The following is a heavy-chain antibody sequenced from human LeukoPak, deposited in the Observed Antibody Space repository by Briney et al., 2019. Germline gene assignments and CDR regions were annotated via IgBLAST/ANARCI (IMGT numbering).Heavy chain of an antibody. V-gene: IGHV4-59*08. CDR3: ARHGGAVAGINFDY. Sequence: SGTLSLTCTVSGGSISSYYWSWIRQPPGKGLEWIGYIYYSGSTNYNPSLKSRVTISVDMSKNQFSLKLSSVTAADTAVYYCARHGGAVAGINFDYWGQGTLVTVSS. CDR2: IYYSGST. J-gene: IGHJ4*02. CDR1: GGSISSYY. D-gene: IGHD6-19*01.